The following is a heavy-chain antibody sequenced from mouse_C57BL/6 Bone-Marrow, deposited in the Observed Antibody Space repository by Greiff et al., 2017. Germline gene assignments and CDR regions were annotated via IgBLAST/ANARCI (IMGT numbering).Heavy chain of an antibody. CDR2: IYPGDGDT. V-gene: IGHV1-82*01. CDR1: GYAFSSSW. Sequence: QVQLQQSGPELVKPGASVKISCKASGYAFSSSWMNWVKQRPGKGLEWIGRIYPGDGDTNYNGKFKGKATLTADKSSSTAYMQLSSLTSEDSAVYFCAKLDGNYGFDYWGQGTTLTVSS. J-gene: IGHJ2*01. CDR3: AKLDGNYGFDY. D-gene: IGHD2-1*01.